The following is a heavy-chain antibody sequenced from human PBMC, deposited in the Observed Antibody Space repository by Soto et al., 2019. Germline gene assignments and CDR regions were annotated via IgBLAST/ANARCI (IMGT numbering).Heavy chain of an antibody. CDR3: ARQLGAAPDYFFLTGYDHSWFHP. CDR1: GYSFTSYW. Sequence: PGESLKISCQGSGYSFTSYWIGWVRQMPGKGQEWMGIIYPGDSDTRYSPSFQGQVTFSSDKSISTAYLQWSSLKASDTAMYYCARQLGAAPDYFFLTGYDHSWFHPSGQTPLVTVS. CDR2: IYPGDSDT. J-gene: IGHJ5*02. D-gene: IGHD3-9*01. V-gene: IGHV5-51*01.